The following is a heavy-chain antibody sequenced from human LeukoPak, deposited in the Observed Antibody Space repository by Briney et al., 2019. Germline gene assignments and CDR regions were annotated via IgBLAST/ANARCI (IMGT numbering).Heavy chain of an antibody. D-gene: IGHD5-18*01. J-gene: IGHJ4*02. CDR3: AREARGYSYGARYDIDY. CDR2: ISSASSAI. V-gene: IGHV3-48*01. Sequence: GGTLRLSCAASGFTFCDYTMNCVRRAPGKGLEWVSIISSASSAIDYADSVRSRFTISRDNARKSLYLQMNSLRAEDTAVYYCAREARGYSYGARYDIDYWGQGTLVTVSS. CDR1: GFTFCDYT.